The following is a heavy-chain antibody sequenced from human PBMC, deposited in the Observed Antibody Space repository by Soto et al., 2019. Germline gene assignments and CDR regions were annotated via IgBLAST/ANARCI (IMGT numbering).Heavy chain of an antibody. V-gene: IGHV4-34*01. CDR1: GGSFSGYY. CDR2: INHSGST. CDR3: ARGRAYYDSSGYYY. D-gene: IGHD3-22*01. Sequence: SETLSLTCAVYGGSFSGYYWSWIRQPPGKGLEWIGEINHSGSTNYNPSLKNRVTISVDTSKNQFSLKLSSVTAADTAVYYCARGRAYYDSSGYYYWGQGTLVTVSS. J-gene: IGHJ4*02.